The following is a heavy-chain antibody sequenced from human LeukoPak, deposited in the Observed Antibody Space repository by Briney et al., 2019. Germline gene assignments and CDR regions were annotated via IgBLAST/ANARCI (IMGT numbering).Heavy chain of an antibody. CDR2: ISWNSGSI. CDR3: AKDTAPDYGGRNDNWFDP. V-gene: IGHV3-9*01. J-gene: IGHJ5*02. D-gene: IGHD4-23*01. Sequence: GGSLRLSCAASGFTFDDYAMHWVRQAPGKGLEWVSGISWNSGSIGYADSVKGRFTISRDNAKNSLYLQMNSLRAEDTALYYCAKDTAPDYGGRNDNWFDPWGQGTLVTVSS. CDR1: GFTFDDYA.